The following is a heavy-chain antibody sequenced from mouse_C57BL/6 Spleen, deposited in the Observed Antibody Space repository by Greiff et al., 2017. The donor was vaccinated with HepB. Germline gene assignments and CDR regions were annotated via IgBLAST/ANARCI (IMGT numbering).Heavy chain of an antibody. J-gene: IGHJ2*01. D-gene: IGHD1-1*01. CDR1: GFTFSSYA. CDR3: ARNYGSSFYYFDY. CDR2: ISDGGSYT. Sequence: EVQLVESGGGLVKPGGSLKLSCAASGFTFSSYAMSWVRQTPEKRLEWVATISDGGSYTYYPDNVKGRFTISRDNAKNNLYLQMSHLKSEDTAMYYCARNYGSSFYYFDYWGQGTTLTVSS. V-gene: IGHV5-4*01.